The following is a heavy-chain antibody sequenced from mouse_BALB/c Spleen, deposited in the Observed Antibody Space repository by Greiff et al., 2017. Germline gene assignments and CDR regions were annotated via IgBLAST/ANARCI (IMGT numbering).Heavy chain of an antibody. V-gene: IGHV5-17*02. CDR3: ARSFTTAAFAY. J-gene: IGHJ3*01. CDR1: GFTFSSFG. CDR2: ISSGSSTI. Sequence: EVQVVESGGGLVQPGGSRKLSCAASGFTFSSFGMHWVRQAPEKGLEWVAYISSGSSTIYYADTVKGRFTISRDNPKNTLFLQMTSLRSEDTAMYYCARSFTTAAFAYWGQGTLVTVSA. D-gene: IGHD1-2*01.